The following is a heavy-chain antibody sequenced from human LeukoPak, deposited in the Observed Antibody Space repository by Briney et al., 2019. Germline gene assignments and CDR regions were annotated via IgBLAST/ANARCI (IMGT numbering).Heavy chain of an antibody. J-gene: IGHJ5*02. CDR1: GSSITSDDYY. Sequence: SQTLSLTCTVSGSSITSDDYYWGWIRQPPGKGLEWISYIYYRGSVYYDPSLKSRVTISVDWSNDQFSLKMDSVTAADTAVYYCARYSSSWYTGRHWFDPWGQGTLVTVSS. V-gene: IGHV4-30-2*01. D-gene: IGHD6-13*01. CDR2: IYYRGSV. CDR3: ARYSSSWYTGRHWFDP.